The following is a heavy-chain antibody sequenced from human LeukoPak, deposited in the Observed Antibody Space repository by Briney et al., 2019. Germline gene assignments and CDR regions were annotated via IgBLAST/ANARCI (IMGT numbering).Heavy chain of an antibody. CDR1: GFTFTDYY. Sequence: ASMKVSCKSSGFTFTDYYIHWVRQAPGQGLEWMGYIGPHSSATSSPQEFQGRVTMTRDTSMSTAYMELTRLTSDDTAVYYCARDYDSSGYYRKIDYWGQGTLVTVSS. CDR2: IGPHSSAT. CDR3: ARDYDSSGYYRKIDY. V-gene: IGHV1-2*02. J-gene: IGHJ4*02. D-gene: IGHD3-22*01.